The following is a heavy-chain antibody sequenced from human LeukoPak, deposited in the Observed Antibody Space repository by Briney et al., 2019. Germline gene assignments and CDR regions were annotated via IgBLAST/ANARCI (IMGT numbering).Heavy chain of an antibody. CDR1: GFTFSSYS. D-gene: IGHD2-15*01. CDR3: ARGYCGGGSCYTY. J-gene: IGHJ4*02. V-gene: IGHV3-48*01. Sequence: PGGSLRLSCAASGFTFSSYSMNWVRQAPGKGLEWVSYISSSSSTIYYADSVKGRFTISRDNAKNSLYLQMNSLRAEDTAAYYCARGYCGGGSCYTYWGQGTLVTVSS. CDR2: ISSSSSTI.